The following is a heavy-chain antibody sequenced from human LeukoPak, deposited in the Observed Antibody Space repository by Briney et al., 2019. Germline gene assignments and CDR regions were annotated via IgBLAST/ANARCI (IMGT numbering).Heavy chain of an antibody. D-gene: IGHD3-22*01. CDR2: IYPGDSDT. V-gene: IGHV5-51*04. CDR1: GYSFTSYW. J-gene: IGHJ4*02. Sequence: ESLKISCKGSGYSFTSYWIGWVRQMPGKGLEWMGIIYPGDSDTRYSPSFQGQVTISADKPISTAYLQWSSLKASDTAMYYCATGPYYYDSSGYYDGLDYWGQGTLVTVSS. CDR3: ATGPYYYDSSGYYDGLDY.